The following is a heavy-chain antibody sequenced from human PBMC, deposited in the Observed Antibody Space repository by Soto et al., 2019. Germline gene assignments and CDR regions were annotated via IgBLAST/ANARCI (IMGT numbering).Heavy chain of an antibody. D-gene: IGHD2-2*01. Sequence: PDTLSLTCAVSGGSISSSNWWSWVRQPPGKGLEWIGEIYHSGSTNYNPSLKSRVTISVDKSKNQFSLKLSSVTAADTAVYYCARESSVKYCSSTSCYLPAFDIWGQGTMVTVSS. CDR1: GGSISSSNW. CDR3: ARESSVKYCSSTSCYLPAFDI. J-gene: IGHJ3*02. V-gene: IGHV4-4*03. CDR2: IYHSGST.